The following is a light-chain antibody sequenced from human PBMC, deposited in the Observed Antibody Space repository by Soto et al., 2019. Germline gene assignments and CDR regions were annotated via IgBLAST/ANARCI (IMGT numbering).Light chain of an antibody. J-gene: IGKJ1*01. CDR2: TAS. CDR1: QSINTN. CDR3: LQHNSYPRT. V-gene: IGKV1-17*01. Sequence: DIQMTQSPSSLSASVGDSVTISCRASQSINTNLNWYQQKPGKAPKLLIYTASNLHSGVPSRFSGSGSGTDFSLTISSLQPEDFATYYCLQHNSYPRTFGQGTKVEIK.